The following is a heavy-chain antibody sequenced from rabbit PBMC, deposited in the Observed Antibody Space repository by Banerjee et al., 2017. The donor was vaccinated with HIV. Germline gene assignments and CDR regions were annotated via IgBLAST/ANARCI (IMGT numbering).Heavy chain of an antibody. V-gene: IGHV1S40*01. CDR2: INLGNDGST. CDR3: ARNTYFDYGVARLDL. D-gene: IGHD2-1*01. CDR1: GFDFRSNY. J-gene: IGHJ3*01. Sequence: QSLEESGGDLVKPGASLTLTCTASGFDFRSNYMTWVRQAPGKGLEWIGYINLGNDGSTYYASWAKGRFTISKTSSTTVTLQMTSLTAADTATYFCARNTYFDYGVARLDLWGQGTLVTVS.